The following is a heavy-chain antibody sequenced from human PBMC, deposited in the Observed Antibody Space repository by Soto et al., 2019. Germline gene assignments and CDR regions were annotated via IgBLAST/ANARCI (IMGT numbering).Heavy chain of an antibody. J-gene: IGHJ6*02. CDR2: VSATAGTT. V-gene: IGHV3-23*01. Sequence: GGSLRLSCAASGFTFSNYAMSWVRQAPGKGLEWVSLVSATAGTTYYTDSVKGRFTISRDNSRNTVYLQMNSLRADDTAVYYCSLSDRYYGMDVWGLGTTVTVSS. CDR3: SLSDRYYGMDV. CDR1: GFTFSNYA.